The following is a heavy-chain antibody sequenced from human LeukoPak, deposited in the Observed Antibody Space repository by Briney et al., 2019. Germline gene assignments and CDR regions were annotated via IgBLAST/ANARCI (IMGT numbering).Heavy chain of an antibody. J-gene: IGHJ4*02. CDR3: ARGGYYDSSGYYTPLDY. CDR1: GFTVSSNY. D-gene: IGHD3-22*01. V-gene: IGHV3-66*01. CDR2: IYSGGST. Sequence: GGSLRLSCAASGFTVSSNYMSWVRQAPGKGLEWVSVIYSGGSTYYADSVKGRFTISRDNAKNSLYLQMNSLRAEDTAVYYCARGGYYDSSGYYTPLDYWGRGTLVTVSS.